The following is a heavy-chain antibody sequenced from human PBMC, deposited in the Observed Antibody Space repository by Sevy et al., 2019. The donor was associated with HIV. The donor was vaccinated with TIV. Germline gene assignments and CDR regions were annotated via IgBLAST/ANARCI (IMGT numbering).Heavy chain of an antibody. CDR3: ARALVGDYYDYYGMDV. Sequence: SETLSLTCTVSGGSISSGGYYWSWIRQHPGKGLEWIGYIYYSGSTYYNPSLKSRVTISVDTSKNQFSLKLSSVTAADTAVYYCARALVGDYYDYYGMDVWGQGTTVSVSS. CDR2: IYYSGST. D-gene: IGHD4-17*01. J-gene: IGHJ6*02. V-gene: IGHV4-31*03. CDR1: GGSISSGGYY.